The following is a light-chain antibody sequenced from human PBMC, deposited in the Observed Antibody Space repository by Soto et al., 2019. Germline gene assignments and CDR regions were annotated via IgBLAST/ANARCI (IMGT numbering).Light chain of an antibody. Sequence: DIQMTQSPSSLSASVGDRVIITCRASQGISNYLAWYQQKPGKVPKLLIYAASTLQSGVPSRFSGSGSGTDFNFTISSMQPEDVAIYYCPNYNGAPVTFGGGTNVEIK. CDR1: QGISNY. J-gene: IGKJ4*01. CDR3: PNYNGAPVT. V-gene: IGKV1-27*01. CDR2: AAS.